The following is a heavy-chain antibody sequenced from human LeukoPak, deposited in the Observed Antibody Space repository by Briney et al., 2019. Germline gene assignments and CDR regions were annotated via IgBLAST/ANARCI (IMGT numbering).Heavy chain of an antibody. CDR1: GFTFSSYP. Sequence: GGSLRLSCAASGFTFSSYPMNWVLQAPGKGLEWVSYISSSSTIYYTDSVQGRFTISRDNAKNSLYLQMKGLRAEDTAVYYCARGIRPDYWGQGTLVTVSS. V-gene: IGHV3-48*01. J-gene: IGHJ4*02. CDR3: ARGIRPDY. CDR2: ISSSSTI.